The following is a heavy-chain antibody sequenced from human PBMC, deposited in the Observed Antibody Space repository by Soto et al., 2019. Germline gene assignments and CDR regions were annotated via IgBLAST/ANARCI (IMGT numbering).Heavy chain of an antibody. V-gene: IGHV1-69*08. CDR1: GGTFSSYT. CDR3: VRDRGYIGYEVKANY. Sequence: QVQLVQSGAEVKKPGSSVKVSCKASGGTFSSYTISWVRQAPGQGLEWMGRIIPILGIANYAQKFQGRVTITGDKSTSTAYMELSSLRSEDTAVYYCVRDRGYIGYEVKANYWGQGTLVTVSS. J-gene: IGHJ4*02. CDR2: IIPILGIA. D-gene: IGHD5-12*01.